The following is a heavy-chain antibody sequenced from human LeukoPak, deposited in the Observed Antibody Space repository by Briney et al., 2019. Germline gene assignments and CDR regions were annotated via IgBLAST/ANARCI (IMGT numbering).Heavy chain of an antibody. CDR3: ARALVVVAATLLDYWFDP. J-gene: IGHJ5*02. CDR1: GYTFTSYY. Sequence: ASVKVSCKASGYTFTSYYINGVRRAWGQGFEWMGWINPNSGNTGYAQKFQGRVTMTRNTSISTAYMELSSLRSEDTGVYYCARALVVVAATLLDYWFDPWGQGTLVTVSS. CDR2: INPNSGNT. D-gene: IGHD2-15*01. V-gene: IGHV1-8*01.